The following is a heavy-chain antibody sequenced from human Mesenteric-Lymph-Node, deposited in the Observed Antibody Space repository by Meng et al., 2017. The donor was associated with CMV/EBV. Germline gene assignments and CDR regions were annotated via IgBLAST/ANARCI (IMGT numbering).Heavy chain of an antibody. Sequence: YTFNTYGITWVRQAPGQGLEWMGWISGYNGHTNYAHNLQGRLTMTTDTSSSTAYMELRSLRSDDTALYYCAITTDYYGSGTIHKFDYWGQGTLVTVSS. J-gene: IGHJ4*02. CDR2: ISGYNGHT. CDR1: YTFNTYG. CDR3: AITTDYYGSGTIHKFDY. V-gene: IGHV1-18*01. D-gene: IGHD3-10*01.